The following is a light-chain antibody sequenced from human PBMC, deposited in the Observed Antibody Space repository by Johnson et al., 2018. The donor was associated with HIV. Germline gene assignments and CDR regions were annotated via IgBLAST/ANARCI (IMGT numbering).Light chain of an antibody. V-gene: IGLV1-51*02. Sequence: QSVLTQPPSVSAAPGQKVTISCSGSSSTIGNKYVSWYQILPGTAPKLLIYKNNQRPSGIPDRFSGSKSGTSATLGITGLQPGDEADYYCGTWDTSLSAGGVFGTDTKVTVL. J-gene: IGLJ1*01. CDR3: GTWDTSLSAGGV. CDR2: KNN. CDR1: SSTIGNKY.